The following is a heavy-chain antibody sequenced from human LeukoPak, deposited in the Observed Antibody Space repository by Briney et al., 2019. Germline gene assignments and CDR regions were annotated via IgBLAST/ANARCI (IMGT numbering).Heavy chain of an antibody. CDR3: ASGCSGGSCYSD. CDR1: GFTFSSYA. Sequence: GGSLRLSCAASGFTFSSYAMHWVRQAPGKGLEYVSATSSNGGSTYYANSVKGRFTISRDNSKNTLYLQMGSLRAEDMAVYYCASGCSGGSCYSDWGQGTLVTVSS. CDR2: TSSNGGST. J-gene: IGHJ4*02. V-gene: IGHV3-64*01. D-gene: IGHD2-15*01.